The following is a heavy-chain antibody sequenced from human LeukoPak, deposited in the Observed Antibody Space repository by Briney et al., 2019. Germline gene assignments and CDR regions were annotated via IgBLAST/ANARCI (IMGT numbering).Heavy chain of an antibody. V-gene: IGHV4-4*02. CDR1: GGSISSSNW. J-gene: IGHJ3*02. CDR3: AVGGVYLRGGAEAFDS. CDR2: IYHSGST. D-gene: IGHD3-10*01. Sequence: KASETLSLTCAVSGGSISSSNWWSWVRQPPGKGLEWIGEIYHSGSTNYNPSLKSRVTISVDKSKNQFSLKLSSVTAADTAVYYCAVGGVYLRGGAEAFDSWGQGTMVTVSS.